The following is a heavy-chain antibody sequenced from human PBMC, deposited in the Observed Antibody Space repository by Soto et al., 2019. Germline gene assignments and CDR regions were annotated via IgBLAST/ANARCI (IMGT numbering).Heavy chain of an antibody. J-gene: IGHJ6*03. CDR2: ISAYNGNT. Sequence: QVQLVQSGAEVKKPGASVKVSCKASGYIFTSYGISWLRQAPGQGLEWMGWISAYNGNTNYAQKLQGRVTMTTDTSTSTAYMELRSLRSDDTAVYYCASPFYDFWSDYSDAYYYYMDVWGKGTTVTVS. D-gene: IGHD3-3*01. V-gene: IGHV1-18*01. CDR1: GYIFTSYG. CDR3: ASPFYDFWSDYSDAYYYYMDV.